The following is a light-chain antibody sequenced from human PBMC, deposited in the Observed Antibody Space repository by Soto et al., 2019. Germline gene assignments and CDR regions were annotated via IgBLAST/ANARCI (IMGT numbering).Light chain of an antibody. CDR3: SSYAVTNTFV. Sequence: QSVLTQPPSASGSPGQSVTISCTGTSSDVGGYNYVSWYQQHPGKAPKVIIYEVSKRPSGVPDRFSGSKSGSTASLTVSGLQAEDEADYSCSSYAVTNTFVFGSGTKVTVL. J-gene: IGLJ1*01. CDR2: EVS. V-gene: IGLV2-8*01. CDR1: SSDVGGYNY.